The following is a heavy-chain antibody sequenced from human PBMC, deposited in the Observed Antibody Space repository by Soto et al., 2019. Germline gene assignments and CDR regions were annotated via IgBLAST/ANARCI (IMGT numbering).Heavy chain of an antibody. CDR2: ISTSIGAT. V-gene: IGHV3-23*01. CDR1: GFAFSNYA. Sequence: HPGGSLRLSCAASGFAFSNYALGWVRQAPGKGLEWVSSISTSIGATYYADSVKGRFTISRDDSKDTLYLQMNSLRAEDSAVYYCAKDRTVAARNFDYWGQGT. D-gene: IGHD6-6*01. J-gene: IGHJ4*02. CDR3: AKDRTVAARNFDY.